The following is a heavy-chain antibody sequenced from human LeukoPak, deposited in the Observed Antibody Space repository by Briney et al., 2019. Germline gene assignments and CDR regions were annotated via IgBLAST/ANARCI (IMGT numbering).Heavy chain of an antibody. Sequence: PGGSLRLSCAASGFTFSSNAMSWVRQAPGKGLEWVSTISGSGGSTYYADSVKGRITISRDNSKNTLSLQMNSLRAEDTAVYHCAKIGGDCSSTSCIPGHDYWGQGTLVTVSS. V-gene: IGHV3-23*01. J-gene: IGHJ4*02. CDR2: ISGSGGST. CDR1: GFTFSSNA. CDR3: AKIGGDCSSTSCIPGHDY. D-gene: IGHD2-2*01.